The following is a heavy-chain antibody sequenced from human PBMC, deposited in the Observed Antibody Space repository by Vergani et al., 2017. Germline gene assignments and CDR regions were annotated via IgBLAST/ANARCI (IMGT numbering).Heavy chain of an antibody. J-gene: IGHJ6*03. CDR1: GGSISSGSYY. V-gene: IGHV4-61*02. CDR3: ARDGVYSSWNYYYYYMDV. Sequence: QVQLQESGPGLVKPSQTLSLTCTVSGGSISSGSYYWSWIRQPAGKGLEWIGRIYTSGSTNYNPSLKSRVTISVDTSKNQFSLKLSSVTAADTAVYYCARDGVYSSWNYYYYYMDVWGKGTTVTVSS. CDR2: IYTSGST. D-gene: IGHD6-6*01.